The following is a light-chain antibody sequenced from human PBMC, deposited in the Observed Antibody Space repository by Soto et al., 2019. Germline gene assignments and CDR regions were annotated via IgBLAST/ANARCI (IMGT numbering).Light chain of an antibody. CDR3: PKYYSAAWT. Sequence: DIVMTQSPDSLAVSLGERATINCKSSQSVLYSSNNKNYLAWYQQKPGQPPKLLIYRASTRESGVPDRFSGTGSAADVTRTISNLQAEDVAVCYCPKYYSAAWTLGQGSKVEIK. CDR2: RAS. V-gene: IGKV4-1*01. J-gene: IGKJ1*01. CDR1: QSVLYSSNNKNY.